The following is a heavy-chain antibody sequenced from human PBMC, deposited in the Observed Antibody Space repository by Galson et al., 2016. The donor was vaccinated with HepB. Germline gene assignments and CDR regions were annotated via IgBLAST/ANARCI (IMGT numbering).Heavy chain of an antibody. Sequence: SVKVSCKASGYTFTNYALSWVRQAPGQGLEWMGWISAYNGNTNYAQKFQGRVTMTTDTSTSTAYMELRSLRSDDTAVYYCARDRVWGCYGIWGQGTMVTVSS. J-gene: IGHJ3*02. CDR3: ARDRVWGCYGI. CDR2: ISAYNGNT. D-gene: IGHD3-16*01. CDR1: GYTFTNYA. V-gene: IGHV1-18*01.